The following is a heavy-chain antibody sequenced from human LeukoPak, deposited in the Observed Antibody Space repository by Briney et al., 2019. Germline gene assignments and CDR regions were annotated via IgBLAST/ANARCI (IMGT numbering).Heavy chain of an antibody. CDR3: ARARDSSWDY. D-gene: IGHD6-13*01. CDR2: IWSDGNNK. J-gene: IGHJ4*02. CDR1: GFIFSSCV. V-gene: IGHV3-33*01. Sequence: PGGSLRLSCAASGFIFSSCVMHWARQAPGKGPEWVAAIWSDGNNKYYADSVKGRFTISRDNSKNTLYLQINSLRAEDTAVYYCARARDSSWDYWGQGTLVTVSS.